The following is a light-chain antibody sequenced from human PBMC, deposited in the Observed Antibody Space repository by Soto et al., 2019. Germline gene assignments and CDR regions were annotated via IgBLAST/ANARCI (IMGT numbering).Light chain of an antibody. CDR2: EVN. CDR3: SSYAGSSNV. V-gene: IGLV2-8*01. Sequence: QSALTQPPSAPGSPGQSVAISCTGTSSDVGGYNYVSWYQQHPGKAPKLMIYEVNKRPSGVPDRFSGSKSGNTASLTVSGLQAEDEGDYYCSSYAGSSNVFGTGTKVT. CDR1: SSDVGGYNY. J-gene: IGLJ1*01.